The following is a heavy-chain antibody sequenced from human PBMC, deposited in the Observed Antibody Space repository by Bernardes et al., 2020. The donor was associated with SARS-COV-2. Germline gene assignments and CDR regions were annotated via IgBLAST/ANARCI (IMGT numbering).Heavy chain of an antibody. CDR3: AKPKLRGFDC. J-gene: IGHJ4*02. D-gene: IGHD2-15*01. V-gene: IGHV3-23*01. CDR1: GFTFNNFA. Sequence: GGSLRLWCVASGFTFNNFAMSWVRQGPGKGLEWVSTVTESGETYYADSVRGRFTISRDNSKNTVYLQMNSLRVEDTAVYYCAKPKLRGFDCWGQGTLVTVSS. CDR2: VTESGET.